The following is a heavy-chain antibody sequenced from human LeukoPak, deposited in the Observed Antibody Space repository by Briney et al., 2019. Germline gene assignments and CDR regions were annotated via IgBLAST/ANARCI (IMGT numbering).Heavy chain of an antibody. CDR2: IYSGGYT. CDR3: ARVPYFYGSGSYYNVELPLGFDP. CDR1: GFTVSSTY. Sequence: GGSLRLSCAASGFTVSSTYMSWVRQAPGKGLEWVSVIYSGGYTYYADSVKGRFTISRDNSKNTLYLQMNSLRAADTAVYYCARVPYFYGSGSYYNVELPLGFDPWGQGTLVTVSS. D-gene: IGHD3-10*01. V-gene: IGHV3-53*01. J-gene: IGHJ5*02.